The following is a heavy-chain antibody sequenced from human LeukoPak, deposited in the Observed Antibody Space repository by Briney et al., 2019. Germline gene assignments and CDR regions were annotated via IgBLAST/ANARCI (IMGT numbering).Heavy chain of an antibody. CDR2: ISYDGSNK. V-gene: IGHV3-30*14. Sequence: GGSQRLSCAASGFTFSSYAMHWVRQAPGKGLEWVTIISYDGSNKYYVDSVKGRFTISRDTSKNTLYLQMNSLRAEDTAVYYCARDGLTAEYFQHWGQGTLVTVSS. D-gene: IGHD1-20*01. CDR1: GFTFSSYA. J-gene: IGHJ1*01. CDR3: ARDGLTAEYFQH.